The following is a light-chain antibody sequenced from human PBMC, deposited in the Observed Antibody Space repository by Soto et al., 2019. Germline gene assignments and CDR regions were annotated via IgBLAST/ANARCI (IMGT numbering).Light chain of an antibody. V-gene: IGKV1-39*01. Sequence: DTPTSQSPSSLSACVGDRDTITCQASQDIKNYLNWYQQKPGKAPNLLIYAASSVQSGVPSRFSGSGSGTDFTLTISSLQPEDFATYHCQQTYNKSGTLGQGTRLEI. CDR1: QDIKNY. J-gene: IGKJ5*01. CDR2: AAS. CDR3: QQTYNKSGT.